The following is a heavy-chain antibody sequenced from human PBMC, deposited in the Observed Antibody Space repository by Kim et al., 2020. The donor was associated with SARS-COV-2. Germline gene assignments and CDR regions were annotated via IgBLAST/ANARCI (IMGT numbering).Heavy chain of an antibody. J-gene: IGHJ4*02. CDR3: AKGVSGYYYGTLDY. D-gene: IGHD3-22*01. Sequence: GGSLRLSCAASGFTFSSYAMSWVRQAPGKGLEWVSSISGNSDSTYYADSVKGRFTISRDNSKNTLYLQMNSLRDEDTAVYYCAKGVSGYYYGTLDYWGQGTLVTVSS. V-gene: IGHV3-23*01. CDR1: GFTFSSYA. CDR2: ISGNSDST.